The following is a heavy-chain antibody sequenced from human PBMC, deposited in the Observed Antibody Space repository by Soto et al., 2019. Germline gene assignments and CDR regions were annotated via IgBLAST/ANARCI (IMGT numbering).Heavy chain of an antibody. CDR2: IYYSGST. Sequence: PSETLSLTCTVSGGSISSYYWSWIRQPPGKGLKRIGDIYYSGSTNYNPSLKSRVTISVDTSKNQFSLKMRYVASAGSAVYYCVRDRYSGRSWFYYYYSGMDVWGQGTSVTVSS. V-gene: IGHV4-59*01. CDR3: VRDRYSGRSWFYYYYSGMDV. CDR1: GGSISSYY. J-gene: IGHJ6*02. D-gene: IGHD6-13*01.